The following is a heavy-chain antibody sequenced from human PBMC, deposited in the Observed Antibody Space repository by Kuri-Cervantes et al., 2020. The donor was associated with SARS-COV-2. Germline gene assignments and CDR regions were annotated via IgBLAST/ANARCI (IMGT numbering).Heavy chain of an antibody. CDR2: IYSGGST. V-gene: IGHV3-66*02. J-gene: IGHJ3*02. CDR1: GFNFDDCA. CDR3: AREALGWELLVSAFDI. Sequence: GGSLRLSCAGSGFNFDDCAIQWVRQPPGEGLEWVSVIYSGGSTYYADSVKGRFTISRDNSKNTLYLQMNSLRAEDTAVYYCAREALGWELLVSAFDIWGQGTMVTDSS. D-gene: IGHD1-26*01.